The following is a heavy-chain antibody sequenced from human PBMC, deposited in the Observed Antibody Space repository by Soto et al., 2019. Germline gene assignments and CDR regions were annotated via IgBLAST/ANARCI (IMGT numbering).Heavy chain of an antibody. Sequence: GGSLRLSCEASGFPFSTYAMTWVRQVPGKGLEWVSSTTGGAYLEYAESVRGRFTISRDNAQNSLFLQMNSLRAEDTAVYYCASGYSSALGAFDFWGQGTMVTVSS. V-gene: IGHV3-21*01. CDR1: GFPFSTYA. J-gene: IGHJ3*01. CDR3: ASGYSSALGAFDF. D-gene: IGHD6-25*01. CDR2: TTGGAYL.